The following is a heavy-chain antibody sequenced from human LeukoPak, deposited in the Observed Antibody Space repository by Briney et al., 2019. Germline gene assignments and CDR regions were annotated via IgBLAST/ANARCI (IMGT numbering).Heavy chain of an antibody. J-gene: IGHJ4*02. CDR2: IKQDGSER. CDR3: ASWYSSGWPGNY. Sequence: GGSLRLSCAASGFTFSSYWMSWVRQAPGKGLEWVANIKQDGSERYYVDSVKGRFTISRDNAKNSLYLHMNSLRAEDTAVYYCASWYSSGWPGNYWGQGTLVTVSS. CDR1: GFTFSSYW. V-gene: IGHV3-7*01. D-gene: IGHD6-19*01.